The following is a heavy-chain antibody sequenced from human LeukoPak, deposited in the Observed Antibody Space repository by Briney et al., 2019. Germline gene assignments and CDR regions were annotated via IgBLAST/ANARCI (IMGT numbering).Heavy chain of an antibody. CDR3: AAARRGYLNPHY. CDR2: IVVGSGNT. D-gene: IGHD3-22*01. J-gene: IGHJ4*02. Sequence: GTSVKVSCKASGFTFTSSAMQWVRQARGQRLEWIGWIVVGSGNTNYAQKFQEGVTITRDMSTSTAYMELSSLRSEDTAVYYCAAARRGYLNPHYWGQGTLVTVSS. CDR1: GFTFTSSA. V-gene: IGHV1-58*02.